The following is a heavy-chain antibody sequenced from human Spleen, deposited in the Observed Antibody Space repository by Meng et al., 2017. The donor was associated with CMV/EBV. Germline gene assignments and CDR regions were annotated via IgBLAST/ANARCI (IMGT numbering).Heavy chain of an antibody. V-gene: IGHV1-18*01. Sequence: QVQLVQSGAEVKKPGASVKVSCRTSGYTFSNYGVTWVRQAPGQGLEWMAWISAHSGKTDYSQNFQGRVTVTTDTSTNTAYMELRSLTSDDTAIYYCARERGDSSGSVDYWGQGTLVTVSS. CDR2: ISAHSGKT. CDR3: ARERGDSSGSVDY. CDR1: GYTFSNYG. D-gene: IGHD3-22*01. J-gene: IGHJ4*02.